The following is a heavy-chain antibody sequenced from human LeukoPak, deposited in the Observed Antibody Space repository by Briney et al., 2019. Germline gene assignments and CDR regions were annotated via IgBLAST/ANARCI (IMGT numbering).Heavy chain of an antibody. D-gene: IGHD1-26*01. CDR3: AKVKWELRTDWFDP. V-gene: IGHV3-30*02. CDR1: GFTFSSYG. Sequence: GGSLRLSCAASGFTFSSYGMHWVRQAPGKGLEWVTFIRYDGSNKYYADSVKGRFTISRDNSKNTLYLQMNSLRAEDTPVYYCAKVKWELRTDWFDPWGQGTLVTVSS. J-gene: IGHJ5*02. CDR2: IRYDGSNK.